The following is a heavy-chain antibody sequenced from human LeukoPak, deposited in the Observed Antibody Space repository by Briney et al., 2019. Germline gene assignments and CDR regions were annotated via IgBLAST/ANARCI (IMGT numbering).Heavy chain of an antibody. V-gene: IGHV3-30-3*01. Sequence: GGSLRLSCAASGFTFSSYAMHWVRQALGKGLEWVAVISYDGSNKYYADSVKGRFTISRDNSKNTLYLQMNSLRAEDTAVYYCARDPNYGDYVGAFDIWGQGTMVTVSS. CDR2: ISYDGSNK. J-gene: IGHJ3*02. D-gene: IGHD4-17*01. CDR1: GFTFSSYA. CDR3: ARDPNYGDYVGAFDI.